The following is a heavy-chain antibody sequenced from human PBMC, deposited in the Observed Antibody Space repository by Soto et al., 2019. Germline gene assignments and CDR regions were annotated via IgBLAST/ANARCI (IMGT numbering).Heavy chain of an antibody. CDR2: ISSTGTFI. CDR1: GFAFSSYS. CDR3: ARWYPGIIDSERAGIDY. D-gene: IGHD1-20*01. J-gene: IGHJ4*02. V-gene: IGHV3-21*04. Sequence: EVQLVESGGGLVKPGGSLRLSCAASGFAFSSYSMNWVRQAPGKGLEWVSSISSTGTFIYYGDSVKGRFTVSRDNAQSSLYLQMSSLRAEDSAMYYCARWYPGIIDSERAGIDYWGQGTLVTVSS.